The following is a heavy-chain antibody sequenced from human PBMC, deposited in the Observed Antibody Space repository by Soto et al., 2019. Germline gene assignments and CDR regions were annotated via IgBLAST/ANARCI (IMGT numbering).Heavy chain of an antibody. CDR1: GFTFSSYI. CDR3: VRHWLATREFDY. V-gene: IGHV3-21*01. D-gene: IGHD1-26*01. CDR2: LSSSSGHI. J-gene: IGHJ4*02. Sequence: PGGSLRLSCAASGFTFSSYIMNWVRQAPGKGLEWVSSLSSSSGHIYYADSVKGRFTISRDNAKNSLYLQMNSLRAEDTAVYYCVRHWLATREFDYWGQGTLVTVSS.